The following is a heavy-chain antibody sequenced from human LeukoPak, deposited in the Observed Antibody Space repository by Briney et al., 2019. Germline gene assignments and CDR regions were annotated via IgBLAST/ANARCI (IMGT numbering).Heavy chain of an antibody. Sequence: SETLSLTCTVSGGSISSYYWSWIRQPPGKGLEWIGYIYYSGSTNYNPSLKSRVTISVDTSKNQFSLKLSSVTAADTAVYYCARVAWVAAAGTSPLYYYYYYYMDVWGKGTTVTISS. D-gene: IGHD6-13*01. V-gene: IGHV4-59*01. CDR1: GGSISSYY. J-gene: IGHJ6*03. CDR3: ARVAWVAAAGTSPLYYYYYYYMDV. CDR2: IYYSGST.